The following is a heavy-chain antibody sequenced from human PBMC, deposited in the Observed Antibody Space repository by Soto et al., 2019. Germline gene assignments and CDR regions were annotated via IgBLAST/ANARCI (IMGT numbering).Heavy chain of an antibody. CDR2: IYYSGST. Sequence: SETLSLTCSVSADSISSYYWSWIRQPPGKGLEWIGYIYYSGSTNYNPSLKSRVIISVDTSKNQFSLKLSSVTAADTAMYYCARLYCSGGTCDAFDIWGQGTMVTVSS. D-gene: IGHD2-15*01. CDR1: ADSISSYY. CDR3: ARLYCSGGTCDAFDI. J-gene: IGHJ3*02. V-gene: IGHV4-59*13.